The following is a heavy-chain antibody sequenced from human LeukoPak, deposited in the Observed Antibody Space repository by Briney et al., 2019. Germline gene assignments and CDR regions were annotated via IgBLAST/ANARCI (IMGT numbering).Heavy chain of an antibody. D-gene: IGHD5-18*01. CDR1: GVTLGTHA. J-gene: IGHJ4*02. CDR3: AKESGYSYGYCGY. V-gene: IGHV3-23*01. Sequence: GGSLRLSCSASGVTLGTHAMSWVRQAPGKGLEWVSAISFSGDVTFYADSVKGRFTISRDNSKNTLYLQMNSLRAEDTAVYYCAKESGYSYGYCGYWGQGTLVTVSS. CDR2: ISFSGDVT.